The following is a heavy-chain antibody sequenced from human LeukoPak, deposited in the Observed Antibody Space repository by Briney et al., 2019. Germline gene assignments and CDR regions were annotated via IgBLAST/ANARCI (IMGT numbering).Heavy chain of an antibody. Sequence: SETLSLTCTVSGGSISSYYWSWIRQPPGKGLEWIGYIYYSGSTNYNPSLKSRVTISVDTSKNQFSLKLSSVTAADTAVYYCARGTYYYDSSIGYWGQGTLVTVSS. D-gene: IGHD3-22*01. J-gene: IGHJ4*02. CDR1: GGSISSYY. CDR2: IYYSGST. V-gene: IGHV4-59*01. CDR3: ARGTYYYDSSIGY.